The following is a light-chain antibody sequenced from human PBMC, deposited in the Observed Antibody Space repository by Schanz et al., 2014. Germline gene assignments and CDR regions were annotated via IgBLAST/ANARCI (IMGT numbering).Light chain of an antibody. V-gene: IGKV3D-15*01. CDR3: HQYHDWPPHT. CDR1: QSVSSN. CDR2: AAS. Sequence: EIVMTQSPGTLSLSPGERATLSCRASQSVSSNLAWYQQKPGQAPRLLIYAASTRATGIPARFSGGGSGTEFTLTITSPQSEDFAVYYCHQYHDWPPHTFGQGTKLEIK. J-gene: IGKJ2*01.